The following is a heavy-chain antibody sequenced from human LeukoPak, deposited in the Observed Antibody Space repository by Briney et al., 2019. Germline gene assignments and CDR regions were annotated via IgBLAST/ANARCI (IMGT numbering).Heavy chain of an antibody. J-gene: IGHJ6*03. V-gene: IGHV4-61*02. CDR2: IYTSGSP. CDR3: ARHRGSYGEYTEIYYYFYYYMGV. CDR1: GGSIIRGSYS. Sequence: SETLSLTCTVSGGSIIRGSYSWSRLRQPAGKVLEWIGRIYTSGSPKHNPSLTRRVTITVDTSNNQFSLKLSTVTAADTAVYYCARHRGSYGEYTEIYYYFYYYMGVWGKGTTVTISS. D-gene: IGHD4-17*01.